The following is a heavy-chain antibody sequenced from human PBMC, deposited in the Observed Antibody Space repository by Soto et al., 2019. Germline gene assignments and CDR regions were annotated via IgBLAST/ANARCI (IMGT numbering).Heavy chain of an antibody. CDR3: TRDPWDY. Sequence: EVQLVESGGDLIQPGGSLRLSCAASGFTVSNIYMSWVRQAPGKGLEWVSVIYSGGDTFYADSVKGRFTIPRDNSKNTLYLRMNSLRIEDTAVYYCTRDPWDYWGQGTLVTVSS. CDR1: GFTVSNIY. V-gene: IGHV3-53*01. CDR2: IYSGGDT. J-gene: IGHJ4*02.